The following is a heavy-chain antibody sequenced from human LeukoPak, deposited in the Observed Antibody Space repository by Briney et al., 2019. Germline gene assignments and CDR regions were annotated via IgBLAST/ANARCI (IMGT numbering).Heavy chain of an antibody. V-gene: IGHV1-2*02. D-gene: IGHD1-26*01. CDR1: GYTFTGYY. Sequence: ASVKVSCKASGYTFTGYYMHWVGQPPGQGLEGMGWINPNSGGTNYAQKFQGRVTMTRDTSISTAYMELSRLRSDDTAVYYCARDWEGLGEYWYFDLWGRGTLVTVSS. J-gene: IGHJ2*01. CDR2: INPNSGGT. CDR3: ARDWEGLGEYWYFDL.